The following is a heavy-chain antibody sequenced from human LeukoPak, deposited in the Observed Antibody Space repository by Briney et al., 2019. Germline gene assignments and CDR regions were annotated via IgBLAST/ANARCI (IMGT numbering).Heavy chain of an antibody. V-gene: IGHV4-34*01. J-gene: IGHJ4*02. Sequence: PSETLSLTCAVYGGSFSGYYWSWIRQPPGKGLEWIGEINHSGSTNYNPSLKSRVTISADTSKNQFSLKLSSVTAADTAVYYCARGDGYHLDYWGQGTLVTVSS. D-gene: IGHD5-24*01. CDR1: GGSFSGYY. CDR2: INHSGST. CDR3: ARGDGYHLDY.